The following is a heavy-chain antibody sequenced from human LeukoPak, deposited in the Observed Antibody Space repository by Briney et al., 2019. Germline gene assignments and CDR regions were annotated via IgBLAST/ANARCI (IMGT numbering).Heavy chain of an antibody. V-gene: IGHV3-23*01. J-gene: IGHJ4*02. CDR2: ISGSGGST. CDR3: AKVGGPETYYYDSSGYYYDY. CDR1: GFTFSSYA. Sequence: PGGSLRLSCAASGFTFSSYAMSWVRQAPGKGLEWVSAISGSGGSTYYADSVKGRFTISRDNSKNTLYLQMNSLRAEDTAAYYCAKVGGPETYYYDSSGYYYDYWGQGTLVTVSS. D-gene: IGHD3-22*01.